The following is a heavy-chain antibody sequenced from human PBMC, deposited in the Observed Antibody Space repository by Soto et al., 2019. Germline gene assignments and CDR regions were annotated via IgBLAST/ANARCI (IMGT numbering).Heavy chain of an antibody. CDR1: GVSFSGYY. Sequence: SETLSLTCAVYGVSFSGYYWSWIRQPPGKGLEWIGEINHSGSTNYNPSLKSRVTISVDTSKNQFSLKLSSVTAADTAVYYCATASTSGYPWGQGTLVTVSS. J-gene: IGHJ5*02. CDR2: INHSGST. CDR3: ATASTSGYP. V-gene: IGHV4-34*01.